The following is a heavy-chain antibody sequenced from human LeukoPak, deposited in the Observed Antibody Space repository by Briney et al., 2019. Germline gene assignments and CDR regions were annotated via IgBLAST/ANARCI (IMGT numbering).Heavy chain of an antibody. D-gene: IGHD5-18*01. Sequence: GSLRLSCAASGFTVSSNYMSWVRQPPGKGLEWIGSIYYSGSTWSSLKSRVTISIDTSKNKFSLKLSSVTAADTAVYYCARAGYSYGYVDYWGQGTLVTVSS. CDR1: GFTVSSNY. V-gene: IGHV4-39*07. J-gene: IGHJ4*02. CDR2: IYYSGST. CDR3: ARAGYSYGYVDY.